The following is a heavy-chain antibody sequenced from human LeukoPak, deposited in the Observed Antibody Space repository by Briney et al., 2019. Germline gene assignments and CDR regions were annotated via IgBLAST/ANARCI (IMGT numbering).Heavy chain of an antibody. CDR2: IKQDGSEK. Sequence: GGSLRLSCAASGFTFSSYWMSWVRQAPGKWLEWVANIKQDGSEKYYVDSVKGRFTISRDNAKNSLYLQMNSLRAEDTAVYYCARERYVLRYFDWLVGYFDYWGQGTLVTVSS. CDR3: ARERYVLRYFDWLVGYFDY. D-gene: IGHD3-9*01. V-gene: IGHV3-7*01. J-gene: IGHJ4*02. CDR1: GFTFSSYW.